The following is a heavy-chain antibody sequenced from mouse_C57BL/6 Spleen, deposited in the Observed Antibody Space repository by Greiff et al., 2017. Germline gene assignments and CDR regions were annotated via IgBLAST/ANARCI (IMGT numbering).Heavy chain of an antibody. V-gene: IGHV1-47*01. CDR1: GYTFTTYP. CDR3: ARGNDYDDYAMDY. Sequence: VKLMESGAELVKPGASVKMSCKASGYTFTTYPIEWMKQNHGKSLEWIGNFHPYNDDTKYNEKFKGKATLTVEKSSSTVYVELSRLTSDDSAVYYCARGNDYDDYAMDYWGQGTSVTVSS. CDR2: FHPYNDDT. D-gene: IGHD2-4*01. J-gene: IGHJ4*01.